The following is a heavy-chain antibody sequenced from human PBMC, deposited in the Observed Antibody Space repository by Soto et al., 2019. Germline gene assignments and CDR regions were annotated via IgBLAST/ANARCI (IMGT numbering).Heavy chain of an antibody. J-gene: IGHJ6*02. CDR3: ARGLFTENYYDSSGYRGGMDV. CDR1: GFTFSSYD. V-gene: IGHV3-13*05. Sequence: EVQLVESGGGLVQPGGSLRLSCAASGFTFSSYDMHWVRQATGKGLEWVSAIGTAGDPYYPGSVKGRFTISRENAKNSLYLQMSSLRAGDTAVYYCARGLFTENYYDSSGYRGGMDVWGQGTTVTVSS. D-gene: IGHD3-22*01. CDR2: IGTAGDP.